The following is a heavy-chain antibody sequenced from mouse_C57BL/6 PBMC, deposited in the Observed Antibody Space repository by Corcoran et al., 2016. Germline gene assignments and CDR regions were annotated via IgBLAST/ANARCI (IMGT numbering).Heavy chain of an antibody. D-gene: IGHD2-2*01. V-gene: IGHV3-6*01. CDR3: ARVWLRLYFDV. CDR1: GYSITSGYY. J-gene: IGHJ1*03. Sequence: DVQLQESGPGLVKPSQSLSLTCSVTGYSITSGYYWNWNRQFQGNKLEWMGYISYDGSNNYNPSLKNRISITRDTSKNQFFLKLNSVTTEDTATSYCARVWLRLYFDVWGTGTTVTVSS. CDR2: ISYDGSN.